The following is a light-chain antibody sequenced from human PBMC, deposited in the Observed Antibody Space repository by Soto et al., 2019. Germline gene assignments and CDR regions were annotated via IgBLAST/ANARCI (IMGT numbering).Light chain of an antibody. J-gene: IGKJ1*01. CDR1: QSVSSN. V-gene: IGKV3-11*01. CDR3: QQHSNWPPT. Sequence: EIVLTQSPATLSLSPWERATLSCRASQSVSSNLAWYQQKPGQAPRLLIYDASNRATGIPARFSGSGSGTEFTLTISSLEPEDFAVYYCQQHSNWPPTFGQGTKVDIK. CDR2: DAS.